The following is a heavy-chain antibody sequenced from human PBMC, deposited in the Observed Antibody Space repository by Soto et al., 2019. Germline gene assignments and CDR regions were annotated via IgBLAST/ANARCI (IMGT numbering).Heavy chain of an antibody. V-gene: IGHV4-59*12. CDR1: GGSINNYY. CDR2: IYHSGST. D-gene: IGHD4-17*01. Sequence: SETLSLTCTVSGGSINNYYWSWIRQPPGKGLEWIGYIYHSGSTNYNPSLKSRVTISVDKSKNQFSLKLSSVTAADTAVYYCVAPRRVTTGAFDIWGQGTMVTVSS. CDR3: VAPRRVTTGAFDI. J-gene: IGHJ3*02.